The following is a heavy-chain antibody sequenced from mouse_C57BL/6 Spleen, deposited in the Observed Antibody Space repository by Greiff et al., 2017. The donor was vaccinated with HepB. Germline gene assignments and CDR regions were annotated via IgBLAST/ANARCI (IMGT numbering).Heavy chain of an antibody. D-gene: IGHD3-1*01. CDR3: VRQTQFFWYFDV. J-gene: IGHJ1*03. CDR1: GFSFNTYA. V-gene: IGHV10-1*01. CDR2: IRSKSNNYAT. Sequence: DVKLVESGGGLVQPKGSLKLSCSASGFSFNTYAMNWVRQAPGKGLEWVARIRSKSNNYATYYADSVKDRFTISRDDSESMRYLQMNNLKTEDTAMYYCVRQTQFFWYFDVWGTGTTVTVSS.